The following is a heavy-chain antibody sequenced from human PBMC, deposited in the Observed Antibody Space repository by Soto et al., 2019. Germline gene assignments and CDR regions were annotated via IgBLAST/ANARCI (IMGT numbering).Heavy chain of an antibody. CDR3: AREGGDSGYEFDS. CDR1: GGSISSYY. CDR2: IYYSGST. D-gene: IGHD5-12*01. V-gene: IGHV4-59*01. Sequence: QVQLQESGPGLVKPSETLSLTCTVSGGSISSYYWCWLRQPPGKGLEWIGYIYYSGSTNYNPSLKRRVTISVDTSKNQVSLKLSSVTAADTAVYYCAREGGDSGYEFDSWGQGTLVTVSS. J-gene: IGHJ4*02.